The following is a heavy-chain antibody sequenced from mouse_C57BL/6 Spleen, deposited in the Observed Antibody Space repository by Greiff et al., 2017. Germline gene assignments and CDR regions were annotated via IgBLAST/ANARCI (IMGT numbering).Heavy chain of an antibody. CDR1: GFNIKDDY. CDR2: IDPENGDT. V-gene: IGHV14-4*01. J-gene: IGHJ1*03. CDR3: TTPNGNWYFEV. D-gene: IGHD2-1*01. Sequence: EVKLMESGAELVRPGASVKLSCTASGFNIKDDYMHWVKQRPEQGLEWIGWIDPENGDTEYASKFQGKATITADPSSNTAYLQLSSLTSEDTAVXYCTTPNGNWYFEVWGTGTTVTVSS.